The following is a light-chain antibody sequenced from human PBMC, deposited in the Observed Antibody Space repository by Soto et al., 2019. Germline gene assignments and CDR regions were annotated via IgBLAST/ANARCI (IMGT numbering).Light chain of an antibody. CDR2: DVN. CDR3: CSYAGTNIFRV. J-gene: IGLJ3*02. Sequence: QSALTQPRSVSGSPGQSVTISCTGTSSDIGGYDYVSWYQQPPGKAPKLTIYDVNKRPSGVPDRFSGSKSGNTASLTISGLQSEDEADYYCCSYAGTNIFRVFGGGTKLTVL. CDR1: SSDIGGYDY. V-gene: IGLV2-11*01.